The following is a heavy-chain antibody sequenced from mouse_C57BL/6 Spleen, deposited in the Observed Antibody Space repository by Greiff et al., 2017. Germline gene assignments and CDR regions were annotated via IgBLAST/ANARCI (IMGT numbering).Heavy chain of an antibody. Sequence: VQLQESGPGLVAPSQSLSITCTVSGFSLTSYAISWVRQPPGKGLEWLGVIWTGGGSNYSSALKSRLSIRKDNTKSQVFLNMISLQTDDTARYSCASNWDAFAYWGQGTLVTVS. CDR2: IWTGGGS. CDR3: ASNWDAFAY. J-gene: IGHJ3*01. V-gene: IGHV2-9-1*01. D-gene: IGHD4-1*01. CDR1: GFSLTSYA.